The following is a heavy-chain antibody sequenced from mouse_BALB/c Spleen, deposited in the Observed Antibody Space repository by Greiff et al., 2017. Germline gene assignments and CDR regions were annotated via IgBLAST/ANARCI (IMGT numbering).Heavy chain of an antibody. J-gene: IGHJ2*01. V-gene: IGHV5-6-2*01. D-gene: IGHD3-1*01. CDR2: INSNGGST. CDR1: GFTFSSYY. CDR3: ARHARAPFDY. Sequence: EVQRVESGGGLVKLGGSLKLSCAASGFTFSSYYMSWVRQTPEKRLELVAAINSNGGSTYYPDTVKGRFTISRDNAKNTLYLQMSSLKSEDTALYYCARHARAPFDYWGQGTTLTVSS.